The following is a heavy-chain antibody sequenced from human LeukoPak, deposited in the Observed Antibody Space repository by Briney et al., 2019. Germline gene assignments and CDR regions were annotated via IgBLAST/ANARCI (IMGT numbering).Heavy chain of an antibody. V-gene: IGHV4-30-4*01. CDR3: ARGFGSGSYYYGWFDP. CDR2: IHDSGST. D-gene: IGHD3-10*01. CDR1: GGPISSGDYH. J-gene: IGHJ5*02. Sequence: SETLSLTCTVSGGPISSGDYHWNWIRQSPGKGLEWIGFIHDSGSTYYTPSLKSRVTMSRDMSKKQFSLMLTSVTAADTAVYYCARGFGSGSYYYGWFDPWGQGTLVTVSS.